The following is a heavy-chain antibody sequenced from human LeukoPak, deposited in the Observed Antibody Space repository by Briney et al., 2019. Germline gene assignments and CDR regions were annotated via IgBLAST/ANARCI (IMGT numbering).Heavy chain of an antibody. CDR2: IYHSGST. CDR3: ARGWRYSSGWYPFGPYYFDY. Sequence: SETLSLTCAVSGGSISSGGYSWSWIRQPPGKGLEWIGYIYHSGSTYYNPSLKSRVTISVDRSKNQFSLKLSSVTAADTAVYYCARGWRYSSGWYPFGPYYFDYWGQGTLVTVSS. D-gene: IGHD6-19*01. CDR1: GGSISSGGYS. V-gene: IGHV4-30-2*01. J-gene: IGHJ4*02.